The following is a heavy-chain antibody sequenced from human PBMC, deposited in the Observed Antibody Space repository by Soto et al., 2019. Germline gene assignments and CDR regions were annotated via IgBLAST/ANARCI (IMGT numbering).Heavy chain of an antibody. CDR1: GYTFTSYG. Sequence: GASVKVSCKASGYTFTSYGISWVRQAPGQGLEWMGWISAYNGNTNYAQKLQGRVTMTTDTSTSTAYMELRSLRSDDTAVYYCAREDIVVVPAAMGTRRYYYYMDVWGKGTTVTVSS. CDR2: ISAYNGNT. V-gene: IGHV1-18*01. D-gene: IGHD2-2*01. CDR3: AREDIVVVPAAMGTRRYYYYMDV. J-gene: IGHJ6*03.